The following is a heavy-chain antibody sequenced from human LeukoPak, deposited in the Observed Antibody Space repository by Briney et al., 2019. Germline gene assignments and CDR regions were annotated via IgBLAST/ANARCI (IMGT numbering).Heavy chain of an antibody. V-gene: IGHV4-39*01. D-gene: IGHD2-21*01. Sequence: SETLSLTCTVSGGSISGNYYWGWIRQPPGKGLEWIGSIFYTGKSNENPSLKTRVTVSVDTSKNQFFLKVTSVTVADTAVYFCARLGDVEVNGGTLDYWGRGTLVTVSS. CDR3: ARLGDVEVNGGTLDY. CDR2: IFYTGKS. J-gene: IGHJ4*01. CDR1: GGSISGNYY.